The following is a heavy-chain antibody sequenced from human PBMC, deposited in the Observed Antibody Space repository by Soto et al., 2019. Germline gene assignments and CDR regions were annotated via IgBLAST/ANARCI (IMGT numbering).Heavy chain of an antibody. CDR2: IIPIFGTA. J-gene: IGHJ4*02. D-gene: IGHD2-15*01. Sequence: QVQLVPSGAEVKKPGSSVKVSCKASGGTFSSYAISWVRQAPGHGLEWMGGIIPIFGTANYAQKFQGRVKITTVESRRTGYKEMISMRSNDTAEYYCPRDRGSCYNFDYWGQGTLVTGSS. CDR3: PRDRGSCYNFDY. CDR1: GGTFSSYA. V-gene: IGHV1-69*01.